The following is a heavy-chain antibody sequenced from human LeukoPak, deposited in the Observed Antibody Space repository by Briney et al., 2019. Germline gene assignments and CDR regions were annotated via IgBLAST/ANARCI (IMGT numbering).Heavy chain of an antibody. CDR2: IYDSGNT. V-gene: IGHV4-59*01. CDR1: GGSIRSYS. J-gene: IGHJ6*02. Sequence: PSETLSLTCTVSGGSIRSYSWSWIRQPPGKGLEWIGYIYDSGNTNYNPSLKSRVTMSVDTSRDQFSLKVNSVTAADTAVYYCARLRYSASYYYHGMDVWGQGTTVTVSS. CDR3: ARLRYSASYYYHGMDV. D-gene: IGHD3-9*01.